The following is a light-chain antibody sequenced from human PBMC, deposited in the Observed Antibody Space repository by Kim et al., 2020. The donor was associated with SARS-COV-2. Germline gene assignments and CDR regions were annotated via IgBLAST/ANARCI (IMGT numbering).Light chain of an antibody. CDR1: RLRSYY. V-gene: IGLV3-19*01. J-gene: IGLJ2*01. CDR3: NSRDSSGNHVV. Sequence: AVAQTGRSTCQGDRLRSYYASWYQQKTGQDPVLVIYGKNNRPSGIPDRCSGSSSGNTASLTITGAQAEDEADYYCNSRDSSGNHVVFGGGTADRP. CDR2: GKN.